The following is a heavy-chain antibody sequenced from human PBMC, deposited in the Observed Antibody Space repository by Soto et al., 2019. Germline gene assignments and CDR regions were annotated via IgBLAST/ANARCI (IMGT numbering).Heavy chain of an antibody. D-gene: IGHD3-16*01. CDR1: GCSISSYY. V-gene: IGHV4-59*12. CDR3: SRGWGRTFYFCGKAHLVILSYG. CDR2: IYYSGST. J-gene: IGHJ6*01. Sequence: PSETLALTCTVSGCSISSYYWSWIRQPPGKGLEWIGYIYYSGSTNYNPSLKSRVTLSVDTSKNQFSLKLSSVTAADTAGDYCSRGWGRTFYFCGKAHLVILSYG.